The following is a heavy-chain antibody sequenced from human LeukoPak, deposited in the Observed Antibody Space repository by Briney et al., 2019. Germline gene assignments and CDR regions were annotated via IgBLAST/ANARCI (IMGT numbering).Heavy chain of an antibody. Sequence: PGGSLRLSCAASGFTSSSYAMTWVRQASGKGLEWVSGISVSGGSTYYADSVKGRFSISRDNSKNTLYLQMNSLRAEDTAVYYCAKTVAGRPFDPWGQGTLVTVSS. V-gene: IGHV3-23*01. CDR1: GFTSSSYA. CDR3: AKTVAGRPFDP. D-gene: IGHD6-19*01. J-gene: IGHJ5*02. CDR2: ISVSGGST.